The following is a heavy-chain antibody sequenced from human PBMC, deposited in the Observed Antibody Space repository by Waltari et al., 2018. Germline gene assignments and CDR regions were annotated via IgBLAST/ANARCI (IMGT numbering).Heavy chain of an antibody. Sequence: QVQLVQSGAEVKKPGASVKVSCKASGYTFTGYYMHWVRQAPGQGLEWMGWINPNSGGTNYAQKFQGRVTMTRDTSISTAYMELSRLRSDDTAVYYCARELPDYIWGSYRYTAFDIWGQGTMVTVSS. V-gene: IGHV1-2*02. J-gene: IGHJ3*02. CDR2: INPNSGGT. CDR1: GYTFTGYY. D-gene: IGHD3-16*02. CDR3: ARELPDYIWGSYRYTAFDI.